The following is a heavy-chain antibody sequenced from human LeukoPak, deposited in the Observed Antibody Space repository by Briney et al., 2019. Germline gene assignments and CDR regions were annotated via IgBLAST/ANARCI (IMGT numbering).Heavy chain of an antibody. D-gene: IGHD1-26*01. CDR1: GGSISSGGYY. V-gene: IGHV4-30-2*01. CDR3: ARAIVGATRADAFDI. J-gene: IGHJ3*02. Sequence: SQTLSLTCTVSGGSISSGGYYWSWIRQPPGKGLEWIGYIYHSGSTYYNPSLKSRVTISVDTSKNQFSLKLSSVTAADTAVYYCARAIVGATRADAFDIWGQGTMVTVSS. CDR2: IYHSGST.